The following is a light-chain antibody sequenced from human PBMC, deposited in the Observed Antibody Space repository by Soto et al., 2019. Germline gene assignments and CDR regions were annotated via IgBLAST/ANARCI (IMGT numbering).Light chain of an antibody. J-gene: IGLJ2*01. V-gene: IGLV3-25*03. CDR3: QSADSSGTCVV. CDR1: ALPKQY. Sequence: SYELTQLPSVSVSPGQTARITCSGDALPKQYAYWYQQKPGQAPVLVIYKDSERPSGIPERFSGSSSGTTVTLTISGVQAEDEADYYCQSADSSGTCVVFGGGTKLTVL. CDR2: KDS.